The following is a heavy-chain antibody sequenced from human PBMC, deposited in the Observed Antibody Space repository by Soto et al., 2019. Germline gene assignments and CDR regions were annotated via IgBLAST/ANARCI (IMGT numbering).Heavy chain of an antibody. V-gene: IGHV2-5*02. CDR1: GFSLSTSGVG. CDR3: APNWNAWFDP. Sequence: QITLKESGPTLVKPTQTLTLTCTFSGFSLSTSGVGVGWIRQPPGKALEWLALIYWDDDKRYSPSLKSRLTITKDTSKHQVVLTMTNIDPVDTATYYCAPNWNAWFDPWGQGTLVTVSS. J-gene: IGHJ5*02. CDR2: IYWDDDK. D-gene: IGHD1-1*01.